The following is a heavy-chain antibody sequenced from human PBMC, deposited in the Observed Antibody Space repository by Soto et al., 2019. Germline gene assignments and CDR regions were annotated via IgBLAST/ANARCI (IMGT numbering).Heavy chain of an antibody. CDR2: ISAYNGNT. CDR1: GYTFTSYG. D-gene: IGHD3-10*01. J-gene: IGHJ6*02. CDR3: ASTMVRGVTLPYYYYGMDV. V-gene: IGHV1-18*01. Sequence: ASVKVSCKASGYTFTSYGISWVRQAPGQGLDWMGWISAYNGNTNYAQKLQGRVTMTTDTSTSTAYMELRSLRSDDTAVYYCASTMVRGVTLPYYYYGMDVWGQGTTVTVSS.